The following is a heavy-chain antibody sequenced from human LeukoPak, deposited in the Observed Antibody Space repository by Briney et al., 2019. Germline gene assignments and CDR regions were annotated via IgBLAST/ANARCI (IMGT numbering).Heavy chain of an antibody. V-gene: IGHV4-38-2*02. CDR1: GYSISSGYY. CDR2: IYYSGST. Sequence: SETLSLTCTVSGYSISSGYYWGWIRQPPGKGLEWIGSIYYSGSTYYNPSLKSRVTISVDTSKNQFSLKLSSVTAADTAVYYCARHSSSITMIVVEYYFDYWGQGTLVTVSS. CDR3: ARHSSSITMIVVEYYFDY. J-gene: IGHJ4*02. D-gene: IGHD3-22*01.